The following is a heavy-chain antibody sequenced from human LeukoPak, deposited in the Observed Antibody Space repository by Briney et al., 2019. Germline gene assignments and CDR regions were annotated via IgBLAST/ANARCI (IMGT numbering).Heavy chain of an antibody. CDR3: ARDGVGATAAFDI. CDR2: IDPNSGGT. V-gene: IGHV1-2*06. D-gene: IGHD1-26*01. J-gene: IGHJ3*02. Sequence: ASVKVSCKASGYTFTGYYMHWVRQAPGQGLEWMGRIDPNSGGTNYAQKFQGRVTMTRDTSISTAYMELSRLRSDDTAVYYCARDGVGATAAFDIWGQGTMVTVSS. CDR1: GYTFTGYY.